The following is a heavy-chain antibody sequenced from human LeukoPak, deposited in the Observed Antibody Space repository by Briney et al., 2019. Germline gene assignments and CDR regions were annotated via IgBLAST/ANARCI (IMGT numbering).Heavy chain of an antibody. J-gene: IGHJ4*02. Sequence: ASVKVSCKASGYTFTGYYMHWVRQAPGQGLEWMGWINPNSGGTNYAQKFQGRVTMTRDTSISTAYMELSRLRSDDTAVYYCARVVGATTSCFDYWGQGTLVTVSS. V-gene: IGHV1-2*02. CDR3: ARVVGATTSCFDY. CDR2: INPNSGGT. D-gene: IGHD1-26*01. CDR1: GYTFTGYY.